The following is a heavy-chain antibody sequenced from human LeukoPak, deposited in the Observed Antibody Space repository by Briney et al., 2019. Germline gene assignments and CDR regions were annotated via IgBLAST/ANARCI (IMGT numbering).Heavy chain of an antibody. Sequence: SETLSLTCAVYGGSFSGYYWSWLRQPPGKGLEWIGEINHSGSTNYNPSLKSRVTISVDTSKNQFSLKLSSVTAADTAVYYCARGRRQWLVRDYYMDVWGKGTTVTVSS. V-gene: IGHV4-34*01. CDR2: INHSGST. J-gene: IGHJ6*03. D-gene: IGHD6-19*01. CDR3: ARGRRQWLVRDYYMDV. CDR1: GGSFSGYY.